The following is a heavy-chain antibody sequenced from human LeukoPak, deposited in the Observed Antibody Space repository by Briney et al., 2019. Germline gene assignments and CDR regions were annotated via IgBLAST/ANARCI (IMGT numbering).Heavy chain of an antibody. CDR3: ARSIGGSGSYPFDP. D-gene: IGHD3-10*01. CDR1: GASISSHY. Sequence: SSETLSLTCAVSGASISSHYWSWIRQPPGKGLEWIGYTSGSISDNPSLKSRVAVSVDPSQNQVSLSLTSVTAADTAVYYCARSIGGSGSYPFDPWGQGTLVTVSS. V-gene: IGHV4-59*11. J-gene: IGHJ5*02. CDR2: TSGSI.